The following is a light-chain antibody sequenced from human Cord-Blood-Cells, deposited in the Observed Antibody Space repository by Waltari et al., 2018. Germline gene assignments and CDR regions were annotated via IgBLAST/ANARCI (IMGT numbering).Light chain of an antibody. CDR2: AAS. V-gene: IGKV1-39*01. CDR1: QSISSY. Sequence: DIQMTQSTSSLSASVGDRVNITCRASQSISSYLNWYQQKPGKAPKLLIYAASSLQSGVPSRFSGSGSVTDFTLTISSLQPEDFATYYCQQSYSTPWTFGQGTKVEIK. J-gene: IGKJ1*01. CDR3: QQSYSTPWT.